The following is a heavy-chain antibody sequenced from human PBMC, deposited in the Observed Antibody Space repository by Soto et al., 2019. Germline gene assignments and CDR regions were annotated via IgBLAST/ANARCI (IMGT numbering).Heavy chain of an antibody. CDR1: GCTFTSYA. Sequence: ASVKVSYTASGCTFTSYAIHWVRQAPVQRLEWMGWINAGNGHTKYSQKFQGRVTITRETSAITAYMELISLRSEDTAVYYCARDRKVLRFLEWFHDYWGQGTLVHVSS. J-gene: IGHJ4*02. V-gene: IGHV1-3*01. CDR3: ARDRKVLRFLEWFHDY. CDR2: INAGNGHT. D-gene: IGHD3-3*01.